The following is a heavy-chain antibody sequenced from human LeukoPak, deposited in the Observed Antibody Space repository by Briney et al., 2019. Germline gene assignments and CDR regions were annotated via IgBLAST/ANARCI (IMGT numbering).Heavy chain of an antibody. CDR3: ARRAVYYYYGMDV. D-gene: IGHD6-25*01. J-gene: IGHJ6*02. V-gene: IGHV1-2*02. Sequence: GASVKVSCKASGYTFTGYYIHWVRQGPGQGLEWMGWINPNSGGANYAQKFQGGVTMARDTSISTAYMELTRLNSDDTAVYYCARRAVYYYYGMDVWGQGSTVTVSS. CDR1: GYTFTGYY. CDR2: INPNSGGA.